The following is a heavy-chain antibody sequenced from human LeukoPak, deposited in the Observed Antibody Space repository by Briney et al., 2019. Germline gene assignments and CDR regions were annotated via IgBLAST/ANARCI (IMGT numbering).Heavy chain of an antibody. D-gene: IGHD1-14*01. Sequence: PGGSLRLSCAASGFTFSVHWMRGVSQAPGKGREWVANINQGGSDKYYVDSVKGRFTISRDNANNLLYLQMNSLRGEDTGVYYCTRDRSRAEDDWGQGTLVTVSS. V-gene: IGHV3-7*01. CDR3: TRDRSRAEDD. CDR2: INQGGSDK. J-gene: IGHJ4*02. CDR1: GFTFSVHW.